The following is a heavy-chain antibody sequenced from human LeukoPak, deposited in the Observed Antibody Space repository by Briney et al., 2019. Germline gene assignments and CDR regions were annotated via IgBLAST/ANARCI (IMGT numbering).Heavy chain of an antibody. D-gene: IGHD3-10*01. Sequence: ASVKVSCKASGYTFTSYDINWVRQATGQGLEWMGWMNPNSGNTGYAQKFQGRVTMTRNTSISTAYMELSSLRSEDTAVYYCARGVLSAYYYGSGSYYTLWGQGTLVTVSS. V-gene: IGHV1-8*01. CDR1: GYTFTSYD. CDR3: ARGVLSAYYYGSGSYYTL. J-gene: IGHJ4*02. CDR2: MNPNSGNT.